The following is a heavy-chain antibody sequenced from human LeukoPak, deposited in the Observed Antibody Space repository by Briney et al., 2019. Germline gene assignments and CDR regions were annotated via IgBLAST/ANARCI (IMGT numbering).Heavy chain of an antibody. CDR1: GFSLSTSGVG. CDR3: ARCLYYYDSSGYYLTFDY. CDR2: IYWDDDK. D-gene: IGHD3-22*01. Sequence: SGPTLVNPTQTLTLTCTFSGFSLSTSGVGVGWIRQPPGKALEWLALIYWDDDKRYSPSLKSRLTITKDTSKNQVVLTMTNMDPVDTATYYCARCLYYYDSSGYYLTFDYWGQGTLVTVSS. J-gene: IGHJ4*02. V-gene: IGHV2-5*02.